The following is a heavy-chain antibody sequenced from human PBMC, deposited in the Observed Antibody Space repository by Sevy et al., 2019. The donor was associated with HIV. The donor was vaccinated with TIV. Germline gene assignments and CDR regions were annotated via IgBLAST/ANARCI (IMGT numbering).Heavy chain of an antibody. CDR1: GFTFSTHA. J-gene: IGHJ4*02. CDR3: SRDAGYDTYGYYPSDY. CDR2: ISYDGKNK. D-gene: IGHD3-22*01. V-gene: IGHV3-30*03. Sequence: GGSLRLSCAASGFTFSTHAMHWVRQAPGKGLEWVAAISYDGKNKYYADPVKGQFTISRDDSKNTLFLQMKSLTPEDTAVYYCSRDAGYDTYGYYPSDYWGQGTLVTVSS.